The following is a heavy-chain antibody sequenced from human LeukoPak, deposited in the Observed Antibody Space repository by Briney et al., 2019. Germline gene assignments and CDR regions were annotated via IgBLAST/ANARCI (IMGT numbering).Heavy chain of an antibody. J-gene: IGHJ4*02. CDR3: ARVGSGGSCYSV. D-gene: IGHD2-15*01. Sequence: ASAKVSCKASGYTFTGYYMHWVRQAPGQGLEWMGWIDPNSGGTNYAQKFQGRVTMTRDTSISTAYMELSRLRSDDTAVYYCARVGSGGSCYSVWGQGTLVTVSS. CDR1: GYTFTGYY. CDR2: IDPNSGGT. V-gene: IGHV1-2*02.